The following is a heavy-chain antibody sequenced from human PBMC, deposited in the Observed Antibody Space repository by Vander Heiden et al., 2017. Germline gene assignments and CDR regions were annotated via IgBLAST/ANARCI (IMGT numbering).Heavy chain of an antibody. J-gene: IGHJ5*02. Sequence: QVQLRESGPGLVKPSETLSLTCTVSGGSVSSITYSWSWIRQPPGKALEWIGFIYHSGSTNYSPSLKSRVTISIDTSKNQFSLNLSSVTAADTAVYYCARFRTGLNWLDPWGQGTLVTVSS. CDR1: GGSVSSITYS. CDR2: IYHSGST. V-gene: IGHV4-61*01. CDR3: ARFRTGLNWLDP. D-gene: IGHD2-8*02.